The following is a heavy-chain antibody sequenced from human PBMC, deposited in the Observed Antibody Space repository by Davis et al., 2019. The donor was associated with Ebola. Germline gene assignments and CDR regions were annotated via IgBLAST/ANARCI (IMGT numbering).Heavy chain of an antibody. Sequence: ASVKVSCKASGYTFTGYYMHWVRQAPGQGLEWMGWINPNSGGTNYAQKFQGRVTMTRDTSISTAYMELSRLRSDDTAVYYCARLATGVPFAFDYWGQGTLVTVSS. D-gene: IGHD7-27*01. CDR3: ARLATGVPFAFDY. V-gene: IGHV1-2*02. CDR2: INPNSGGT. CDR1: GYTFTGYY. J-gene: IGHJ4*02.